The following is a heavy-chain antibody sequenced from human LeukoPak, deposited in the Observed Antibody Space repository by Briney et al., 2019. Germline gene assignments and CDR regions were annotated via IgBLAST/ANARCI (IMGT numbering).Heavy chain of an antibody. D-gene: IGHD1-7*01. J-gene: IGHJ4*02. Sequence: SETLSLTCTVSGCSVKNDYWTWLRQSPGKGLEWMGYISYSVTTNYNHSLKGRVSMSIGTSKNQFSLRLTTVTAADTAVYYCVRHFASDDWNYDYWGQGTRVTVSA. CDR3: VRHFASDDWNYDY. CDR2: ISYSVTT. V-gene: IGHV4-59*08. CDR1: GCSVKNDY.